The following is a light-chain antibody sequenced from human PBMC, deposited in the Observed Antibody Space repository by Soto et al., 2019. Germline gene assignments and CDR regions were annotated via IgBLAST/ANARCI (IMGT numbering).Light chain of an antibody. CDR2: AAS. CDR3: QKYDSARWT. Sequence: IQMTQSPSSLSASVGDRVTITCRASQGISTYLNWYQKKPGKAPKLLIYAASTLQSGVPSRFSGSGSGTDFTLTISSLQPEDVATYYCQKYDSARWTFGQGTKVDIK. CDR1: QGISTY. J-gene: IGKJ1*01. V-gene: IGKV1-39*01.